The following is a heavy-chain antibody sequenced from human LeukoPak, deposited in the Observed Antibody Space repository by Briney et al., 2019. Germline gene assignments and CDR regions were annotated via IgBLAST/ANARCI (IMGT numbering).Heavy chain of an antibody. CDR1: GYTLTSYD. J-gene: IGHJ4*02. V-gene: IGHV1-8*01. CDR2: MNPNSGRT. Sequence: ASVKVSCKASGYTLTSYDINWVRQATGQGLEWMGWMNPNSGRTGYAQNFQGRITITRNPSISTAYMELSSLRSEDTAVYYCARVSGRWLQLKSLDYWGQGTLVTVSS. D-gene: IGHD5-24*01. CDR3: ARVSGRWLQLKSLDY.